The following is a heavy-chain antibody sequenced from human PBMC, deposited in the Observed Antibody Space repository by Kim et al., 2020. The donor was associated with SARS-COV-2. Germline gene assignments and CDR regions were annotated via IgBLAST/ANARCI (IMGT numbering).Heavy chain of an antibody. J-gene: IGHJ6*03. Sequence: YSPSFQGQVTTSADKSISTAYLQWSSLKASDTAMYYCARSRGYYYYYMDVWGKGTTVTVSS. CDR3: ARSRGYYYYYMDV. V-gene: IGHV5-51*01. D-gene: IGHD2-2*01.